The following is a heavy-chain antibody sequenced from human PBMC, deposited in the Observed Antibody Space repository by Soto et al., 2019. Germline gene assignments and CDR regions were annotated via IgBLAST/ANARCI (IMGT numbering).Heavy chain of an antibody. CDR3: ARTRRYYGDYDY. CDR1: GYTFTSYA. V-gene: IGHV1-3*01. CDR2: INAGNGNT. J-gene: IGHJ4*02. D-gene: IGHD4-17*01. Sequence: QVQLVQSGAEGKKPGASVKVSCKASGYTFTSYAMHWVRQAPGQRLEWMGWINAGNGNTKYSQKFQGRVTITRDTSASTAYMELSSLRSEDTAVYYCARTRRYYGDYDYWGQGTLVTVSS.